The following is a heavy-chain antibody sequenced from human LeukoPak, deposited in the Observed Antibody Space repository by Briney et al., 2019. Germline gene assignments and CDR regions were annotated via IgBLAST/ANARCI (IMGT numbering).Heavy chain of an antibody. CDR2: ISSSSSYI. J-gene: IGHJ4*02. V-gene: IGHV3-21*01. CDR3: GRVLSCYDVPDY. CDR1: GFAFITYT. D-gene: IGHD5-12*01. Sequence: GGPLRLSCAASGFAFITYTLNWVRQAPGKGLEWVSSISSSSSYIYYADSVKGRFTISRDNAKNSLYLQMNSLRAEDTAVYYCGRVLSCYDVPDYWGQGTLVTVSS.